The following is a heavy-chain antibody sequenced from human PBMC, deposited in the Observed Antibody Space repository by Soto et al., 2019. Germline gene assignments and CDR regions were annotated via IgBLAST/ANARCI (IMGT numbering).Heavy chain of an antibody. CDR2: IIPIFGTA. V-gene: IGHV1-69*01. CDR3: AGGLGLRGSSFSTPFGY. D-gene: IGHD2-15*01. CDR1: GGTFSSYA. J-gene: IGHJ4*02. Sequence: VKVSCKASGGTFSSYAISWVRQAPGQGLEWMGGIIPIFGTANYAQKFQGRVTITADESTSTAYMELSSLRSEDTAVYYCAGGLGLRGSSFSTPFGYWGQGTLVTVSS.